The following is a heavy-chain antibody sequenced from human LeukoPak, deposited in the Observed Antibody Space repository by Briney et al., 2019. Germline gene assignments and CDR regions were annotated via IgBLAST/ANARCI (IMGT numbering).Heavy chain of an antibody. CDR3: ARESNDYGDY. V-gene: IGHV3-21*01. CDR1: GFTFSSYS. CDR2: ISSSSSYI. J-gene: IGHJ4*02. Sequence: PGGSLRLSCAASGFTFSSYSMNWVRQAPGKGLEWVSSISSSSSYIYYADSVKGRFTTSRDNAKNSLYLQMNSLRAEDTAVYYCARESNDYGDYWGQGTLVTVSS.